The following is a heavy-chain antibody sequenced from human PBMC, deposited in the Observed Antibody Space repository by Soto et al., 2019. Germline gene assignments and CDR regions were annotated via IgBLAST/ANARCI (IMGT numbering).Heavy chain of an antibody. V-gene: IGHV3-9*01. Sequence: EVQLVESGGGLVQPGRSLRLSCAASGFTFDDYPMHWVRQAPGKGLEWVSGITWNSVLIGYADSVKGRFTISRDNAKKSLYLQLDSLRAEDTALYYCARRARRDWSFEHWGQGTLVTVSS. D-gene: IGHD3-9*01. CDR3: ARRARRDWSFEH. J-gene: IGHJ4*02. CDR1: GFTFDDYP. CDR2: ITWNSVLI.